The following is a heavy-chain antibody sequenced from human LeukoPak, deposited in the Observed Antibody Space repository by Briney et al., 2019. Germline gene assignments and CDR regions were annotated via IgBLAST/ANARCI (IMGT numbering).Heavy chain of an antibody. Sequence: SETLSLTCSVSGGTISSSNYYWAWIRQPPGKALEWIGSIYYSGSTYYNPSLKSRLSISVDTSKNQFSLKLNSVTAADTAVYYCARRDIVATIRIWGQGTLVTVSS. CDR2: IYYSGST. CDR3: ARRDIVATIRI. J-gene: IGHJ4*02. D-gene: IGHD5-12*01. V-gene: IGHV4-39*07. CDR1: GGTISSSNYY.